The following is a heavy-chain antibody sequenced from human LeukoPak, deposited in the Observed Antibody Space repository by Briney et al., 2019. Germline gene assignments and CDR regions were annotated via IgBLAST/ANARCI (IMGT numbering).Heavy chain of an antibody. CDR2: ISYDGTNK. Sequence: GGSLRLSCVASGFTFSSFAMHWVRQAPGRGLEWVAGISYDGTNKYYADSVKGRFTISRDNSKNTLYLQLNSLRAEDTAVYYCAKLYRAVTGMFFDYWGQGTLVTVSS. J-gene: IGHJ4*02. V-gene: IGHV3-30-3*02. CDR3: AKLYRAVTGMFFDY. CDR1: GFTFSSFA. D-gene: IGHD6-19*01.